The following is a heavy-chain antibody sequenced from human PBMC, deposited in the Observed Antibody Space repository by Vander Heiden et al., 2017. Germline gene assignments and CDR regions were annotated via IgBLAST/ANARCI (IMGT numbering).Heavy chain of an antibody. V-gene: IGHV4-59*01. CDR1: GGSINRYY. CDR2: IYYSGST. CDR3: ARDRDGSTTVVPLDY. Sequence: VQLQESGPGLVKPSETLSLTCSVSGGSINRYYWSWIRQTPGKGLQWIGYIYYSGSTNYNPSLKSRVTMSVDTSKNQFSLKLTSVTAADTGVYYCARDRDGSTTVVPLDYWGQGTLVTVSS. J-gene: IGHJ4*02. D-gene: IGHD2-15*01.